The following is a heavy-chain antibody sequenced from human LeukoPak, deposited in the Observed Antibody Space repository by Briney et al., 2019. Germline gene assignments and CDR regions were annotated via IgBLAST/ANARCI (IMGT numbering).Heavy chain of an antibody. J-gene: IGHJ4*02. CDR2: ISYDGSNK. CDR1: GFTFSSYG. CDR3: AKNSYGLYYFDY. D-gene: IGHD5-18*01. V-gene: IGHV3-30*18. Sequence: GGSLRLSCAASGFTFSSYGMHWVRQAPGKGLEWVAVISYDGSNKYYADSVKGRFTISRDNSKNTLYLQMNSLRAEDTAVYYCAKNSYGLYYFDYWGQGTLVTVSS.